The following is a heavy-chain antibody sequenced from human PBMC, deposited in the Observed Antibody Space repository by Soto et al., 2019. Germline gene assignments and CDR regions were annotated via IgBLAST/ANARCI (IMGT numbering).Heavy chain of an antibody. J-gene: IGHJ4*02. Sequence: XGSLRLSCAAAGFTFSSYWMHWVRQAPGKGLVWVSRINSDGSSTSYADSVKGRFTISRDNAKNTLYLQMNSLRAEDTAVYYCARDPGYYYDSSGYQGDYWGQGTLVTVSS. CDR2: INSDGSST. CDR1: GFTFSSYW. CDR3: ARDPGYYYDSSGYQGDY. D-gene: IGHD3-22*01. V-gene: IGHV3-74*01.